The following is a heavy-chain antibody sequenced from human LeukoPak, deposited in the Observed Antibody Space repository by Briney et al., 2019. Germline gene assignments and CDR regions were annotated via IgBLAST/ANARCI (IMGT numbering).Heavy chain of an antibody. CDR3: ATLDDTYYYDSSGYSYFDY. CDR1: GYTFTSYY. D-gene: IGHD3-22*01. Sequence: ASVKVSCKASGYTFTSYYMHWVRQAPGQGLEWMGIINLSGGSTSYAQKFQGRVTMTRDTSTSTVYMELSSLRSEDTAVYYCATLDDTYYYDSSGYSYFDYWGQGTLVTVSS. J-gene: IGHJ4*02. CDR2: INLSGGST. V-gene: IGHV1-46*01.